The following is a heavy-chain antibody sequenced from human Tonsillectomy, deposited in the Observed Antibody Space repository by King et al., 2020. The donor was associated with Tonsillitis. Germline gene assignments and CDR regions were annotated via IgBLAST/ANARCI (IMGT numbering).Heavy chain of an antibody. J-gene: IGHJ4*02. CDR3: ARDYGSGSYYKRPLTY. D-gene: IGHD3-10*01. V-gene: IGHV4-59*01. CDR2: IYYRGTT. CDR1: GGSMSAYF. Sequence: HVQLQESGPGLVKPSETRSLTCTVSGGSMSAYFWSWIRQPPGKPLEWIGYIYYRGTTKYNASLKSRVTISADTSKNQFSLKLTSVTAADTAVYYCARDYGSGSYYKRPLTYWGQGTLVTVSS.